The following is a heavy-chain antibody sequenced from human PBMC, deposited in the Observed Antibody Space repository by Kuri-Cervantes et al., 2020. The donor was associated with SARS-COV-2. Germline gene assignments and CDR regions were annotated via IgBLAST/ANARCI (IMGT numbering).Heavy chain of an antibody. Sequence: GSLRLSCAVYGGSFSGYYWSWIRQPPGKGLEWIGEINHSGSTNYNPSLKGRVTISVDTSKNQFSLKLSSVTAADTAVYYCARLSTVTDNYGMDVWGQGTTVTVSS. D-gene: IGHD4-17*01. CDR3: ARLSTVTDNYGMDV. J-gene: IGHJ6*02. V-gene: IGHV4-34*01. CDR1: GGSFSGYY. CDR2: INHSGST.